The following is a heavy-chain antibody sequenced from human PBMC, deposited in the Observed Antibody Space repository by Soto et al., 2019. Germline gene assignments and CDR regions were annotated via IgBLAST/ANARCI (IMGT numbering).Heavy chain of an antibody. D-gene: IGHD2-8*01. V-gene: IGHV4-30-4*01. CDR3: AREIMPLTNDWYFDL. J-gene: IGHJ2*01. CDR1: GGSISGGVHS. Sequence: QVQLQESGPGLVKPSETLSLTCTVSGGSISGGVHSWSWIRQPPGKGLEWIGHIFDSGSTYYNPSLKSRLTISVDTSQNQFSLRLSSVTAADTAVYYCAREIMPLTNDWYFDLWGRGTLFTVSS. CDR2: IFDSGST.